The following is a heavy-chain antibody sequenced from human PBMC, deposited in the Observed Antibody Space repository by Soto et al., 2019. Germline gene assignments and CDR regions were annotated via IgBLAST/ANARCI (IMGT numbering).Heavy chain of an antibody. Sequence: SETLSLTCAVYGGSFSGYYWSWIRQPAGKGLEWIGEINHSGSTNYNPSLNSRATMSVETSKNQFSLKLSSVTAADTAVYYCARDIASYAYGEGYWGQAIQVTVSS. CDR1: GGSFSGYY. D-gene: IGHD2-15*01. J-gene: IGHJ4*02. CDR2: INHSGST. CDR3: ARDIASYAYGEGY. V-gene: IGHV4-34*01.